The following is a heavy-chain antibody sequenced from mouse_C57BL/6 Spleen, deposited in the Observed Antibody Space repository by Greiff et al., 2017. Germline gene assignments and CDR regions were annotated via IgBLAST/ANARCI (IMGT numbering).Heavy chain of an antibody. CDR2: IYPRSGNT. J-gene: IGHJ1*03. CDR1: GYTFTSYG. Sequence: QVQLKQSGAELARPGASVKLSCKASGYTFTSYGISWVKQRTGQGLEWIGEIYPRSGNTYYNEKFKGKATLTADKSSSTAYMELRSLTSEDSAVYFCARWFDYGVWYFDVWGTGTTVTVSS. CDR3: ARWFDYGVWYFDV. D-gene: IGHD2-4*01. V-gene: IGHV1-81*01.